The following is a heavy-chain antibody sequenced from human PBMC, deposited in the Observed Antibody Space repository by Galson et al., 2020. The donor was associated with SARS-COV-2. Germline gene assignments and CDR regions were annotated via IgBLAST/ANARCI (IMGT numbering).Heavy chain of an antibody. D-gene: IGHD2-15*01. CDR1: GGSISDSY. Sequence: SETLSLTCTVSGGSISDSYWNWIRQPAGKGLEWIGRINTGGDRKYNPSLKSRVTLSVDTSKTQFSLKLSSVTAADTAVYYCAREGNVVHFDSWGQGILVTVSS. V-gene: IGHV4-4*07. CDR2: INTGGDR. J-gene: IGHJ4*02. CDR3: AREGNVVHFDS.